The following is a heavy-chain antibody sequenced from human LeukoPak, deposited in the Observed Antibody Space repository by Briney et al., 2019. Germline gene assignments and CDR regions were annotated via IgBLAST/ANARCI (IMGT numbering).Heavy chain of an antibody. Sequence: SQTLSLTCTVSGRSMAHYLWNWIRHAQRKGMEWIGYTHTSGSPAYRRSLKSRVTISLDMSKNHFSLMLSSVTAADTAVYSCARAAQRYCSGTTCFPYWFDTWGQGTLATASS. V-gene: IGHV4-4*09. CDR2: THTSGSP. CDR3: ARAAQRYCSGTTCFPYWFDT. D-gene: IGHD2-2*01. CDR1: GRSMAHYL. J-gene: IGHJ5*02.